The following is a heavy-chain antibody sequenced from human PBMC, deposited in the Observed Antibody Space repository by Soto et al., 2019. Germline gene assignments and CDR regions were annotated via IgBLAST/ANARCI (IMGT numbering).Heavy chain of an antibody. CDR2: INPNSGGT. Sequence: ASVKVSCKASGYTFTGYYMHWVRQAPGQGLEWMGWINPNSGGTNYAQKFQGRVTMTRDTSISTVYMELSRLRSDDTAVYYCARARTRQLYYDFWSGVAGGMDVWGQGTTVTVSS. V-gene: IGHV1-2*02. J-gene: IGHJ6*02. D-gene: IGHD3-3*01. CDR1: GYTFTGYY. CDR3: ARARTRQLYYDFWSGVAGGMDV.